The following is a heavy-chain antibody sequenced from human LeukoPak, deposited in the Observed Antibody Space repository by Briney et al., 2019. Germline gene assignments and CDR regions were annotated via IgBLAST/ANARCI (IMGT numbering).Heavy chain of an antibody. CDR2: MNPNSGNT. CDR1: GYTFTSYY. CDR3: ARGQMGSGSYYFDY. D-gene: IGHD1-26*01. J-gene: IGHJ4*02. V-gene: IGHV1-8*02. Sequence: ASVKVSCKASGYTFTSYYMHWVQQAPGQGLEWMGWMNPNSGNTGYAQKFQGRVTMTRNTSISTAYMELSSLRSEDTAVYYCARGQMGSGSYYFDYWGQGTLVTVSS.